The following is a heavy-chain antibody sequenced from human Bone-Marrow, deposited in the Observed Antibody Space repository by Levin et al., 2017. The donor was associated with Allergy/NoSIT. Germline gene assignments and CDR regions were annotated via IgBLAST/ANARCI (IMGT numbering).Heavy chain of an antibody. D-gene: IGHD3-3*01. CDR3: AKDIREPGTYYDFWSGLDY. CDR1: GFTFSSYA. CDR2: ISGSGGST. Sequence: GGSLRLSCAASGFTFSSYAMSWVRQAPGKGLEWVSAISGSGGSTYYADSVKGRFTISRDNSKNTLYLQMNSLRAEDTAVYYCAKDIREPGTYYDFWSGLDYWGQGTLVTVSS. J-gene: IGHJ4*02. V-gene: IGHV3-23*01.